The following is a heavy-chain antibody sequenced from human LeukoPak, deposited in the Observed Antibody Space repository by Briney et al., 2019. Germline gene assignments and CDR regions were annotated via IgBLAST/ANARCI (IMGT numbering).Heavy chain of an antibody. D-gene: IGHD3-10*01. V-gene: IGHV3-48*03. CDR1: GFTFSSYE. CDR3: ARGGRYYYGSGRLDY. CDR2: ISSSGSTI. Sequence: SGGSLRLSCAASGFTFSSYEMNWVRQAPGKGLEWVSYISSSGSTIYYADSVKGRFTISRDNAKNSLYLQMNSLRAEDTAVYYCARGGRYYYGSGRLDYWGQGTLVTVSS. J-gene: IGHJ4*02.